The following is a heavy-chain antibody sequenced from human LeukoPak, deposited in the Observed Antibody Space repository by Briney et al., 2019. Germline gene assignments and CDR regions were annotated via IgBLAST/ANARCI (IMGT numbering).Heavy chain of an antibody. Sequence: PSETLSLTCTVSGGSVSPYYWSWIRQPPGKGLEWIGYIYYSGSTNYNPSLKSRLTISVDTSKNQFSLKLSSVTAADTAVYYCARESYYYDSSGYYDAFDIWGQGTMVTVSS. CDR1: GGSVSPYY. V-gene: IGHV4-59*02. CDR3: ARESYYYDSSGYYDAFDI. J-gene: IGHJ3*02. D-gene: IGHD3-22*01. CDR2: IYYSGST.